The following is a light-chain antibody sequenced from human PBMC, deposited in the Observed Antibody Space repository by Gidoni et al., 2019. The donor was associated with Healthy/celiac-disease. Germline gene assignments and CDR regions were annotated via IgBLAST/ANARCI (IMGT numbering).Light chain of an antibody. J-gene: IGKJ1*01. CDR2: DAS. Sequence: EIVLTQSPATLSLSPGERATLSCRASQSVSSYLAWYQQKPGQPPRLLIYDASNRATGIPARFSGSGSGTDFALTIGGLEPEDFAVYYCQQRSNWPWTFGQGTKVKIK. CDR1: QSVSSY. V-gene: IGKV3-11*01. CDR3: QQRSNWPWT.